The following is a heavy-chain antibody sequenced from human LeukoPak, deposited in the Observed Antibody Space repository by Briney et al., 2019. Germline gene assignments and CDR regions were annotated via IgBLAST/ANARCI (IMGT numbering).Heavy chain of an antibody. CDR2: IYTSGST. V-gene: IGHV4-61*02. CDR1: GGSISSGSYY. CDR3: ARAIVVTNWFDP. Sequence: SETLSLTCTVSGGSISSGSYYWSWIRQPAGKGLEWIGRIYTSGSTNYNPSLKSRVTISVDTSKNQFSLKLSSVTAADTAVHYCARAIVVTNWFDPWGQGTLVTVSS. J-gene: IGHJ5*02. D-gene: IGHD5-12*01.